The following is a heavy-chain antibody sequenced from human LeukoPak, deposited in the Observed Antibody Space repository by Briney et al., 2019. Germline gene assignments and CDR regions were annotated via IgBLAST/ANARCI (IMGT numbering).Heavy chain of an antibody. CDR3: ARILGFTLDY. D-gene: IGHD3-10*01. J-gene: IGHJ4*02. Sequence: PGGSLRLSCAASGFTFSGYSMNWVRQAPGKGLEWVSYTVTSGTTIYYADSVKGRFAISRDNAKNSLYLQMNSLRDEDTAVYYCARILGFTLDYWGQGTLVTVSS. CDR1: GFTFSGYS. V-gene: IGHV3-48*02. CDR2: TVTSGTTI.